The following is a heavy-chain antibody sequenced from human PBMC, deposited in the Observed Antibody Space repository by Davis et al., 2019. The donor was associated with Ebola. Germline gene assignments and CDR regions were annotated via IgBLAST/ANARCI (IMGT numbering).Heavy chain of an antibody. CDR2: IKEDGSEK. V-gene: IGHV3-7*03. J-gene: IGHJ6*02. Sequence: PGGSLRLSCAASGFTFRSYCMSWVRRAPGKGLEWVAKIKEDGSEKLEVDSVKGRFTISRDNAKDSLYLQMNSLRAEDTAVYYCARGSRNMDVWGQGTTVTVSS. CDR1: GFTFRSYC. CDR3: ARGSRNMDV.